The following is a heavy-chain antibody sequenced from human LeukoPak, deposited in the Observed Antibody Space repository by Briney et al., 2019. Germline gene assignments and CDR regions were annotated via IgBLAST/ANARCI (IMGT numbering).Heavy chain of an antibody. J-gene: IGHJ4*02. CDR2: INPNSGGT. D-gene: IGHD3-9*01. CDR3: ARSPHILTGENFGY. V-gene: IGHV1-2*02. Sequence: ASVKVSCKASGYTFTGYYMHWVRQAPGQELEWMGWINPNSGGTNYAQKFQGRVTMTRDTSITTAYMEMSRLRSDDTALYYCARSPHILTGENFGYWGQGTLVTVSS. CDR1: GYTFTGYY.